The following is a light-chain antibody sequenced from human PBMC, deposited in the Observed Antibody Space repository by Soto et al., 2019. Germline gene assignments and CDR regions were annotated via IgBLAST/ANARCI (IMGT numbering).Light chain of an antibody. V-gene: IGLV2-23*02. CDR1: SSDVGSYNL. Sequence: QSALTQPASVSGSPGQSITISCTGTSSDVGSYNLVSWYQQHPGKAPKLLIYEVTKRPSGISIRFSGSKSGNTASLTLSGLQADDESDYYCCSYVGRSPPYVIFGGGTKLTVL. CDR2: EVT. J-gene: IGLJ2*01. CDR3: CSYVGRSPPYVI.